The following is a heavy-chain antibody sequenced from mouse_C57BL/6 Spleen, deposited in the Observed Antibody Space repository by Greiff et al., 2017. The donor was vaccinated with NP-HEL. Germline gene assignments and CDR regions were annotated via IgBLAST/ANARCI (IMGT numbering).Heavy chain of an antibody. V-gene: IGHV5-17*01. CDR2: ISSGSSTI. CDR1: GFTFSDYG. D-gene: IGHD1-1*01. Sequence: EVKLMESGGGLVKPGGSLKLSCAASGFTFSDYGMHWVRQAPEKGLEWVAYISSGSSTIYYADTVKGRFTISRDNAKNTLFLQMTSLRSEDTAMYYCASRITTVVAHYYAMDYWGQGTSVTVSS. CDR3: ASRITTVVAHYYAMDY. J-gene: IGHJ4*01.